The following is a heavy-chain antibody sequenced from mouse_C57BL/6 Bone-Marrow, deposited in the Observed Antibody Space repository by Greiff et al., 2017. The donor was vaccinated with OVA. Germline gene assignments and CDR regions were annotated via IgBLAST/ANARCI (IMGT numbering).Heavy chain of an antibody. Sequence: VQLQQSGPGLVAPSQSLSITCTVSGFSLTSYAISWVRQPPGKGLEWLGVIWTGGGTNYNSALKSRLSISKDNSKSQVFLKMNSLQTDDTARYYCARTTTVVATDYAMDYWGQGTSVTVSS. CDR2: IWTGGGT. CDR3: ARTTTVVATDYAMDY. CDR1: GFSLTSYA. D-gene: IGHD1-1*01. V-gene: IGHV2-9-1*01. J-gene: IGHJ4*01.